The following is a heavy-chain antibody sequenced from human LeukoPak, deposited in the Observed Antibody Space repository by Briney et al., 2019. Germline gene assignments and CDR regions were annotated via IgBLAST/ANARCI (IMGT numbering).Heavy chain of an antibody. V-gene: IGHV3-21*01. D-gene: IGHD3-3*01. CDR2: ISSSSGYI. CDR1: GITFSTYS. J-gene: IGHJ6*02. Sequence: GGSLRLSCAASGITFSTYSMNWVRQAPGKGLEWVSSISSSSGYIYYADSLKGRFTIFRDNAKNSLYLQMNSLRAEDTAVYYCARDTDGFESGYGYYYYHGMDVWGQGTTVTVSS. CDR3: ARDTDGFESGYGYYYYHGMDV.